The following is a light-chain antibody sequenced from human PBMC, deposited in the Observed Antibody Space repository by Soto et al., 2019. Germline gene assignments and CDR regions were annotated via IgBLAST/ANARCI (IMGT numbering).Light chain of an antibody. V-gene: IGLV2-14*01. CDR2: EVS. CDR1: SSDVGGYKF. J-gene: IGLJ3*02. CDR3: SSYTSSSTLV. Sequence: QTASVSGSPGQSITISCTGTSSDVGGYKFVSWYQQHPGKAPKLMIYEVSNRPSGVSNRFSGSKSGNTASLTISGLQAEDEADYYCSSYTSSSTLVFGGGTKVTVL.